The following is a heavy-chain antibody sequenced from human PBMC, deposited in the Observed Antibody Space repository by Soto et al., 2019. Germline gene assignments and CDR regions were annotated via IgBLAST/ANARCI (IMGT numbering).Heavy chain of an antibody. CDR1: GVPLRNFS. CDR3: AKGSGSYFPYYYYGMDV. CDR2: ISGSGGST. J-gene: IGHJ6*02. D-gene: IGHD1-26*01. V-gene: IGHV3-23*01. Sequence: SLRLPSETPGVPLRNFSLGWVPPAPGEGLEWVSAISGSGGSTYYADSVKGRFTISRDNSKNTLYLQMNSLRAEDTAVYYCAKGSGSYFPYYYYGMDVWGQGTTVTVSS.